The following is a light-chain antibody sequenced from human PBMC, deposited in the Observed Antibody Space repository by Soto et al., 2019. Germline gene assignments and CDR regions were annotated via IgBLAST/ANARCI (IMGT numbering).Light chain of an antibody. CDR2: GNS. V-gene: IGLV1-40*01. Sequence: QSVLAQPPSVSGAPGQKVTISCTGSSSNIGAGYDLHWYQQLPGTAPKLLLYGNSNRPSVVPDRFSGSKSGTAASLAITGLQAEDEADYYCQSYDSSLSAYVFGTRTKVTAL. CDR3: QSYDSSLSAYV. CDR1: SSNIGAGYD. J-gene: IGLJ1*01.